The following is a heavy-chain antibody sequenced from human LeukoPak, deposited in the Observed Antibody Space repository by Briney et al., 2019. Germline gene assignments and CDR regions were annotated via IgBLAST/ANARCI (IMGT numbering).Heavy chain of an antibody. V-gene: IGHV3-43*01. CDR2: INRRGHT. CDR3: AKEVDCPSDCLFFHS. Sequence: GGSLRLSCAASGFTFDRFTIHWVRQIPGKGLEWVSLINRRGHTFYADSVRGRFTISRDNNRNSVFQQMDSLRPEDTALYHCAKEVDCPSDCLFFHSWGQGTLVTVSS. CDR1: GFTFDRFT. J-gene: IGHJ4*02. D-gene: IGHD2-21*02.